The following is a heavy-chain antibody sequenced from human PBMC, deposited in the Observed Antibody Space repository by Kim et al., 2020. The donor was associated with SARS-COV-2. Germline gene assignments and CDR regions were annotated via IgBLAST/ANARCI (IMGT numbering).Heavy chain of an antibody. Sequence: ASVKVSCKASGYTFTSYYMHWVRQAPGQGLEWMGIINPSGGSTSYAQKFQGRVTMTRDTSTSTVYMELSSLRSEDTAVYYCARDYSSGRLVADAFDIWGQGTMVTVSS. CDR1: GYTFTSYY. V-gene: IGHV1-46*01. J-gene: IGHJ3*02. CDR2: INPSGGST. D-gene: IGHD3-22*01. CDR3: ARDYSSGRLVADAFDI.